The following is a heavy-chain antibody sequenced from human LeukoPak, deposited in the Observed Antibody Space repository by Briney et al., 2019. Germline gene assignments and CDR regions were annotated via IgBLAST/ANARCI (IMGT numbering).Heavy chain of an antibody. Sequence: TGGSLRLSCAASGFTFSDHYMDWVRQAPGKGLEWVGRSRDKANSYTTEYAASVKGRFTISRDDSKKSLYLQMNSLKTEDTAVYYCARVGSANDLPYWGQGTLVTVSS. D-gene: IGHD5-12*01. CDR2: SRDKANSYTT. V-gene: IGHV3-72*01. CDR3: ARVGSANDLPY. CDR1: GFTFSDHY. J-gene: IGHJ4*02.